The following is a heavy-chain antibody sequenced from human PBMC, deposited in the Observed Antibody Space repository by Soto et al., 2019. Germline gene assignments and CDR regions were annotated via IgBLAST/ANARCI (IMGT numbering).Heavy chain of an antibody. CDR3: ARDGGWYAGLDP. CDR1: GFTVSSKY. Sequence: EVQLVETGGGLIQPGGSLRLSCAASGFTVSSKYMSWVRQAPGKGLEWVSVIYSGGSTNYADSVKGRFTISRDNSKNTLYLQMNGLRGDDTAVYYCARDGGWYAGLDPWGQGTLVTVSS. J-gene: IGHJ5*02. V-gene: IGHV3-53*02. CDR2: IYSGGST. D-gene: IGHD6-19*01.